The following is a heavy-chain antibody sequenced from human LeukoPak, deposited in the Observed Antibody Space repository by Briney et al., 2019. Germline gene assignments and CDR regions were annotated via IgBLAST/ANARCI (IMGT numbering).Heavy chain of an antibody. J-gene: IGHJ3*01. Sequence: PGGSLRLSCAASGLIVSSNYMTWVRQAPGKGLEWVSVIYSGGSIYYADSVKGRFTISRDNSKNTLYLQMNSLRAEDTAVYYCAKVDSGYEMARGVVFDFRGQGTMVTVSS. V-gene: IGHV3-53*01. D-gene: IGHD5-12*01. CDR3: AKVDSGYEMARGVVFDF. CDR1: GLIVSSNY. CDR2: IYSGGSI.